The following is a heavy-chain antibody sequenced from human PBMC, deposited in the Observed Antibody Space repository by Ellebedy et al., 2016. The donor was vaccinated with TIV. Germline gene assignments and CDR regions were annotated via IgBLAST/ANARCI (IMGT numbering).Heavy chain of an antibody. D-gene: IGHD5-24*01. J-gene: IGHJ5*02. CDR1: GFTLSTYA. Sequence: GESLKISXAASGFTLSTYAMHWVRQAPGEGLEWLSYISSSSSTIYYIDSVKGRFSVSRDNAKNSLYLQMNSLRAEDTAVYYCARDAYNWPDSWGQGTLVFVSS. CDR2: ISSSSSTI. CDR3: ARDAYNWPDS. V-gene: IGHV3-48*04.